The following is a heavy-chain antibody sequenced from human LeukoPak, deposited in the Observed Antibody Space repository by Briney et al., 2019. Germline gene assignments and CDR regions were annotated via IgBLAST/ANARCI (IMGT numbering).Heavy chain of an antibody. Sequence: SETLSLTCTVSGGSISSSSYYWGWIRQPPGKGLEWIGSIYYSGSTYYNPSLKSRVTISVDTSKNQFSLKLSSVTAADTAVYYCARHQRGPYYDAAFDYWGQGTLVTVSS. D-gene: IGHD3-22*01. CDR3: ARHQRGPYYDAAFDY. V-gene: IGHV4-39*01. CDR1: GGSISSSSYY. CDR2: IYYSGST. J-gene: IGHJ4*02.